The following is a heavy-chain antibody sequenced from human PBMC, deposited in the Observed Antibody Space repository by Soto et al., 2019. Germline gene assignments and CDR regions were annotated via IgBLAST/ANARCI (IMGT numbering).Heavy chain of an antibody. CDR3: AKGSSYGSGSYYYNWFDP. D-gene: IGHD3-10*01. Sequence: HPGGSLRLSCAASGFTFSSYAMSWVRQAPGKGLEWVSAISGSGGSTYYADSVKGRFTISRDNSKNTLYLQMNSLRAEDTAVYYCAKGSSYGSGSYYYNWFDPWGQGTLVTVSS. J-gene: IGHJ5*02. V-gene: IGHV3-23*01. CDR1: GFTFSSYA. CDR2: ISGSGGST.